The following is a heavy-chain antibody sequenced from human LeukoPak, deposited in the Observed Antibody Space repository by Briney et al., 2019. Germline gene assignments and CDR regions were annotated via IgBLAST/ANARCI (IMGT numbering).Heavy chain of an antibody. CDR2: INPSGGTT. J-gene: IGHJ5*02. CDR3: AREAVTIFGLVRTQTPKGPYRFDP. CDR1: GGTFSSYA. Sequence: ASVKVSCKASGGTFSSYAISWVRQAPGQGLEWMGLINPSGGTTNCAQKFQGRVTMTRDMSTTTVYMHLSSLRSEDTAVYYCAREAVTIFGLVRTQTPKGPYRFDPWGQGTLVTVSS. V-gene: IGHV1-46*01. D-gene: IGHD3-3*01.